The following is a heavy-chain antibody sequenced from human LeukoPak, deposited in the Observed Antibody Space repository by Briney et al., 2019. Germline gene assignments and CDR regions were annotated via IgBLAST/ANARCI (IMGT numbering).Heavy chain of an antibody. CDR3: ARTPYSGSSLQYYHLDA. CDR1: GLSLSTYG. D-gene: IGHD1-26*01. J-gene: IGHJ6*03. Sequence: PGGSLRLSCAASGLSLSTYGIHWVRQTPGGGPEWLTYIRFDGTSKYYATSVKGRFSISRDNSANTAYLHMSSLRPEDTALSYCARTPYSGSSLQYYHLDAWGKGTTVTVS. V-gene: IGHV3-30*02. CDR2: IRFDGTSK.